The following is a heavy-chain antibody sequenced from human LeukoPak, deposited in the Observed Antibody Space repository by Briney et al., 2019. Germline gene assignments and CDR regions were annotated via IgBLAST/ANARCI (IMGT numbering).Heavy chain of an antibody. CDR3: ARRTLTIRTFDI. V-gene: IGHV1-8*01. CDR1: GYTFTSYD. CDR2: MNPNSGNT. Sequence: ASVKVSCKASGYTFTSYDINWVRQDTGQGPEWMGWMNPNSGNTGYAQKFQGRVTITRNTSISTAYMELNSLRSEDTAVYYCARRTLTIRTFDIWGQGTMVTVSS. J-gene: IGHJ3*02. D-gene: IGHD3-3*01.